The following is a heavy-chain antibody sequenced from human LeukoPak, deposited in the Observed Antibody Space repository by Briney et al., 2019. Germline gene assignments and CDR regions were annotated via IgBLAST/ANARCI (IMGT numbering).Heavy chain of an antibody. D-gene: IGHD3-9*01. J-gene: IGHJ4*02. CDR2: IYYSGST. V-gene: IGHV4-59*01. Sequence: SETLSLTCSVSGGSISSYYWSWIRQPPGKGLEWIGYIYYSGSTNYNPSLKSRVTISVDTSKNQFSLKLSSVTAADTAVYYCAKDDRRAKDYDFLTGYYKRPYFFDYWGQGTLVTVSS. CDR1: GGSISSYY. CDR3: AKDDRRAKDYDFLTGYYKRPYFFDY.